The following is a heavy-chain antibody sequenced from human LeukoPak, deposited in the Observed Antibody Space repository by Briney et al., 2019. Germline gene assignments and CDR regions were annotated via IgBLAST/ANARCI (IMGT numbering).Heavy chain of an antibody. CDR3: ARDQLGYCSGGSCSYYYYYGMDV. CDR2: INSDGSST. J-gene: IGHJ6*02. Sequence: GGSLRLSCAASGFTFSSYWMHWVRQAPGEGLVWVSRINSDGSSTNYADSVKGRFTISRDNAKNTLYLQMNSLRAEDTAVYYCARDQLGYCSGGSCSYYYYYGMDVWGQGTTVTVSS. V-gene: IGHV3-74*01. D-gene: IGHD2-15*01. CDR1: GFTFSSYW.